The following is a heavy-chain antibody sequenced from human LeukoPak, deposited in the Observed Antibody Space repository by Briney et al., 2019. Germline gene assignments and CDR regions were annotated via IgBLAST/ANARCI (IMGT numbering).Heavy chain of an antibody. Sequence: GGSLRLSCAASGFTFNDYGMSWVRQAPGKGLEWVSGINWNGGSTGYADSVKGGFTISRDNAKNSLYLQMNSLRAEDTALYYCARALGGDYDYWGQGTLVTVSS. J-gene: IGHJ4*02. CDR1: GFTFNDYG. V-gene: IGHV3-20*04. CDR2: INWNGGST. D-gene: IGHD2-21*01. CDR3: ARALGGDYDY.